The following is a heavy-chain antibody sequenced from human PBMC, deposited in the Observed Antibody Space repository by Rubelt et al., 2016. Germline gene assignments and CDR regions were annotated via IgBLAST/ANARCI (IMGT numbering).Heavy chain of an antibody. CDR1: GYTFTRNG. Sequence: QVQLVQSGAEVKKPGASVKVSCKASGYTFTRNGISWVRQAPGQGLEWMGWISAYNGNTNYAQKLQGRVTMTTETSTRTAYMNLRSLRSDSVAVYYCVVGAFDIWGQGTMVTVSA. J-gene: IGHJ3*02. CDR2: ISAYNGNT. V-gene: IGHV1-18*03. CDR3: VVGAFDI. D-gene: IGHD2-21*01.